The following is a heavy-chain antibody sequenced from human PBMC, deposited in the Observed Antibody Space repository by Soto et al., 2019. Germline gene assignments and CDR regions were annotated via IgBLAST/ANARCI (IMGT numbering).Heavy chain of an antibody. J-gene: IGHJ4*02. CDR3: ARTLTGGGNAYFDY. V-gene: IGHV4-31*03. Sequence: QVQLQESGPGLVKPSQTLSLTCTVSGGSISSGGYPWSWIRQHPGKGLEWIGYVFYSGSTYYNPSLKSRVTISVDTSKDQFSLKLSFVTAADTAVYYCARTLTGGGNAYFDYWGQGTLVTVSS. CDR1: GGSISSGGYP. D-gene: IGHD2-15*01. CDR2: VFYSGST.